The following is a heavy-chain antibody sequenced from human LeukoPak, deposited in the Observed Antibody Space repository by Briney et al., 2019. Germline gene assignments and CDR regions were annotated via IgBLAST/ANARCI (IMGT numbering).Heavy chain of an antibody. V-gene: IGHV3-15*01. CDR3: TTDTYSSGWYLEPVDDAFDI. Sequence: GGSLRLSCAASGFTFTMFSMNWVRQASEKGLEWVGRIKSKTDGGTTDYAAPVKGRFTISRDDSKNTLYLQMNSLKTEDTAVYYCTTDTYSSGWYLEPVDDAFDIWGQGTMVTVSS. D-gene: IGHD6-19*01. J-gene: IGHJ3*02. CDR1: GFTFTMFS. CDR2: IKSKTDGGTT.